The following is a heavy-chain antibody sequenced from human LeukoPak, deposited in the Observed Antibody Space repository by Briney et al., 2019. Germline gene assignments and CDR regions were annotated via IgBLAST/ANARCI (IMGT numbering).Heavy chain of an antibody. CDR2: INSDGSST. CDR3: ARDRGYQIDY. V-gene: IGHV3-74*01. CDR1: GFTFSSDW. J-gene: IGHJ4*02. Sequence: TGGSLRLSCAASGFTFSSDWMHWVRQAPGKGLVWVSRINSDGSSTNYADSVKGRFTISRDNAKNTLYLQINSLGTEDTAVYYCARDRGYQIDYWGQGTLVTVSS. D-gene: IGHD3-22*01.